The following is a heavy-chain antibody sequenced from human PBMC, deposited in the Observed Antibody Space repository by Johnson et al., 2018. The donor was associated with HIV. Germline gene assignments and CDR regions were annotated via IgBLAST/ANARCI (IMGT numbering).Heavy chain of an antibody. J-gene: IGHJ3*02. Sequence: QVQLVESGGGVVQPGRSLRLSCAASGFIFSSYGTHWVRQAPGKGLGWVAGIWYDGSNEYYADSVKGRFSISRDNSKNTLYLQMNSLRVEDTAVYYCARAQFAVDDAFDIWGQGTMVTVSS. D-gene: IGHD6-19*01. CDR1: GFIFSSYG. V-gene: IGHV3-33*01. CDR3: ARAQFAVDDAFDI. CDR2: IWYDGSNE.